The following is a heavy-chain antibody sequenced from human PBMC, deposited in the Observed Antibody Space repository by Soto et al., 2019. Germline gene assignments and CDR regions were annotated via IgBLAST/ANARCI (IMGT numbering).Heavy chain of an antibody. V-gene: IGHV1-8*01. CDR2: MNPNSGNT. J-gene: IGHJ4*02. CDR3: ARWDYGYYARFDY. Sequence: QVQLVQSGAEVKKSGASVKVSCKASGYTFTSHDINWVRQATGQGLEWMGWMNPNSGNTGYAQKFQGRVTMTRNTSISTAYMELNSLRSEDTAVYYCARWDYGYYARFDYWGQGTLVTVSS. CDR1: GYTFTSHD. D-gene: IGHD4-17*01.